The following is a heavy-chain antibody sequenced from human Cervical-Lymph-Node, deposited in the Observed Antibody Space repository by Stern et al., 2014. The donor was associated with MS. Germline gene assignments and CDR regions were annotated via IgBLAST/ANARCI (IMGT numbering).Heavy chain of an antibody. CDR3: ARQKWDRDTYFEY. Sequence: VQLVESGPGLVKPSETLSLTCTVSGESIAGYYWNWIRQPPGKGLEWIGYIYYSGYTPYNPSLKSRVTISLDTSKSHFSLKVTSVTAADTAIYYCARQKWDRDTYFEYWGQGSLVTVSS. CDR1: GESIAGYY. D-gene: IGHD1-26*01. CDR2: IYYSGYT. V-gene: IGHV4-59*08. J-gene: IGHJ4*02.